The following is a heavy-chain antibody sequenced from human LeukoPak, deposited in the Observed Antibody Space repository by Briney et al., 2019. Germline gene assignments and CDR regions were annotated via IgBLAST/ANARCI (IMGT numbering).Heavy chain of an antibody. J-gene: IGHJ3*02. D-gene: IGHD3-16*01. CDR2: IKKDGSEK. CDR3: ARVGYDAFDI. CDR1: GFTFSSHW. V-gene: IGHV3-7*01. Sequence: GGSLRLSCAASGFTFSSHWMSWVRQAPGKGLEWVANIKKDGSEKYYVDAVKGRFTISRDNAKTSLYLQMNSLRAEDTAVYYCARVGYDAFDIWGQGTMVTVSS.